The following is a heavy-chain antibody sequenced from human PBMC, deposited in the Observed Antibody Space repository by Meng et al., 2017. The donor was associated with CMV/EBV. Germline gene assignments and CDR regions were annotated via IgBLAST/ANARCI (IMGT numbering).Heavy chain of an antibody. D-gene: IGHD2-2*01. V-gene: IGHV4-39*07. J-gene: IGHJ5*02. CDR3: AREGDIVVARGWFDP. CDR2: IYYSGST. Sequence: SETLSLTCTVSGGSISSSSYYWGWIRQPPGKGLEWIGSIYYSGSTNYNPSLKSRVTISVDTSKNQFSLKLSSVTAADTAVYYCAREGDIVVARGWFDPWGQGTLVTVSS. CDR1: GGSISSSSYY.